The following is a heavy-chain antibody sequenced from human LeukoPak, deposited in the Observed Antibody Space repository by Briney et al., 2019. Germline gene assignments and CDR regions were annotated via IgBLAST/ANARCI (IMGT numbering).Heavy chain of an antibody. Sequence: GASVKVSCKASGYTFTGYYMHWVRQAPGQGLEWMGWINPNSGGTNYAQKFQGRVTMTRDTSISTAYMELSRLRSDDTAVYYCARGVYGRKWLLYAYFDYWGQGTLVTVSS. V-gene: IGHV1-2*02. CDR1: GYTFTGYY. D-gene: IGHD3-3*01. CDR3: ARGVYGRKWLLYAYFDY. CDR2: INPNSGGT. J-gene: IGHJ4*02.